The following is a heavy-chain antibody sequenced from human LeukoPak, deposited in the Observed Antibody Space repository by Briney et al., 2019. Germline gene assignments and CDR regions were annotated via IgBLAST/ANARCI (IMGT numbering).Heavy chain of an antibody. D-gene: IGHD3-10*01. CDR1: GFTFSIYA. J-gene: IGHJ4*02. V-gene: IGHV3-23*01. CDR3: ARDWFGEYY. Sequence: GGSLRLSCAASGFTFSIYAMSWVRQSPGKGLDWVSTISKSGGNTDYADSVRGRFTISRDNYRNTLYLKMNSLRAEDTAVYYCARDWFGEYYWGQGTLVTVSS. CDR2: ISKSGGNT.